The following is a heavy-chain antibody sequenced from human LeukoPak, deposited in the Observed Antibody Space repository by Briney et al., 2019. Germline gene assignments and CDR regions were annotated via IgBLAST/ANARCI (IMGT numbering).Heavy chain of an antibody. CDR1: GFTFSRYS. CDR2: ISSSSSYI. CDR3: AREMGEIAPGYYFDY. J-gene: IGHJ4*02. D-gene: IGHD5-24*01. V-gene: IGHV3-21*01. Sequence: GGSLRLSCAASGFTFSRYSMNWVRQAPGKGLEWVSSISSSSSYIYYADSVKGRFTISRDNAKNSLYLQMNSLRAEDTAVYYCAREMGEIAPGYYFDYWGQGTLVTVSS.